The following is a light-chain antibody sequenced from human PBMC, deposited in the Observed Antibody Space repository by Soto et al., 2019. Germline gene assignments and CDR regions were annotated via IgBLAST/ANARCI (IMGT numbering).Light chain of an antibody. CDR1: RSNIGSNY. V-gene: IGLV1-47*01. J-gene: IGLJ2*01. CDR2: RNN. Sequence: QSVLTQPPSASGTPGQRVTISCSGSRSNIGSNYVYWYQQLPGTAPKLLIYRNNQRPSGVPDRFSGSKSGTSASLAISGLRSEDEADDYCAAWDDSLSGVVFGGGTKLTVL. CDR3: AAWDDSLSGVV.